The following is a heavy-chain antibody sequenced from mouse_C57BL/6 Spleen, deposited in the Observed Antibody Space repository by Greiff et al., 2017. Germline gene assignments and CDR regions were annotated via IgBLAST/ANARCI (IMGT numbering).Heavy chain of an antibody. CDR2: IAPSDSYT. CDR3: ARGSTAVGGYFDY. V-gene: IGHV1-69*01. Sequence: QVQLQQPGAELVMPGASVKLSCKASGYTFTSYWMHWVKQRPGHGLEWIGEIAPSDSYTNYNQKFKGKSTLTVDKSSSTAYMQLSSLTSEDSAVYYCARGSTAVGGYFDYWGQGTTLTVSS. J-gene: IGHJ2*01. CDR1: GYTFTSYW. D-gene: IGHD1-2*01.